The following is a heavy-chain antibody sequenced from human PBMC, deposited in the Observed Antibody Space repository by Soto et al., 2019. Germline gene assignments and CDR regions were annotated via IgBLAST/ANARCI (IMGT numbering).Heavy chain of an antibody. CDR2: INPNSGET. D-gene: IGHD2-15*01. CDR1: GHSFSKYD. J-gene: IGHJ5*02. Sequence: QVQLVQSGTEVREPGASVKVSCKASGHSFSKYDISWMRQAPGQGLEWMGWINPNSGETGFAQRFQGRIIMTRNTSINTVYMELRSLGSEDTAVYYCSATGVPWGQGTLVTVSS. CDR3: SATGVP. V-gene: IGHV1-8*01.